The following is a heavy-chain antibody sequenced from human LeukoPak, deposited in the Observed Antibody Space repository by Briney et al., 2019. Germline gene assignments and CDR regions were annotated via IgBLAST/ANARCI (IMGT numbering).Heavy chain of an antibody. CDR1: GFTFSRYG. J-gene: IGHJ4*02. D-gene: IGHD2-2*01. CDR2: IANDGKDK. Sequence: GGSLRLSCAASGFTFSRYGLHWVRQAPGKGLEWVTVIANDGKDKKYADSVKGRFTNSRDNSKSTLYLQMNSLRAEDTGVYYCAKDQQVGAAAYYFDSWGQGTLVTVSS. V-gene: IGHV3-30*18. CDR3: AKDQQVGAAAYYFDS.